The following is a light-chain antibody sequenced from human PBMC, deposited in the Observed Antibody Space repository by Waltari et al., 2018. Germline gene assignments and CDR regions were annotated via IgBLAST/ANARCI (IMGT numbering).Light chain of an antibody. CDR1: QSVRGS. CDR2: GAS. V-gene: IGKV3-20*01. CDR3: QHYVRLPAT. Sequence: DIVLTQSPGTLSLSPGERATLSCRASQSVRGSLAWYQQKAGQAPRPLIYGASSRATGIPDRFSGSGSGTDFSLTISRLEPEDFAVYYSQHYVRLPATFGQGTKVEI. J-gene: IGKJ1*01.